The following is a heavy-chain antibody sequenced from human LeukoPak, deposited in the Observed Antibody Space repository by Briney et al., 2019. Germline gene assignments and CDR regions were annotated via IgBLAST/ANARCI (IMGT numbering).Heavy chain of an antibody. D-gene: IGHD1-26*01. CDR2: ISSSGSTI. J-gene: IGHJ4*02. CDR1: GFTFSSYE. V-gene: IGHV3-48*03. Sequence: GGSLRLSCAASGFTFSSYEMNWVRQAPGKGLEWVSYISSSGSTIYYADSVKGRFTISRDNAKNSLYLQMNSLRAEDTAVYYCARVVGAGYYFDYWGQGTLVTVSS. CDR3: ARVVGAGYYFDY.